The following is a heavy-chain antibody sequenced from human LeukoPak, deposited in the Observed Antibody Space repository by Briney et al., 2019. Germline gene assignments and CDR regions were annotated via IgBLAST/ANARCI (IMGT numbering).Heavy chain of an antibody. V-gene: IGHV5-51*01. CDR3: ARREYNSGLRYFDY. CDR2: IYPGDSDT. J-gene: IGHJ4*02. D-gene: IGHD1-1*01. Sequence: EESLKISCKASGYNFPNYWIGWVRQMPGKGLEWMGIIYPGDSDTKYGPSFQGQVTISADKSISTAYLEWSSLKASDTAMYYCARREYNSGLRYFDYWGQGTLVTVSS. CDR1: GYNFPNYW.